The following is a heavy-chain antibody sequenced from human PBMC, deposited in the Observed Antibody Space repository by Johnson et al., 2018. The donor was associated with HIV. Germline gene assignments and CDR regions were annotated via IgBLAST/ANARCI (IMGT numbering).Heavy chain of an antibody. CDR3: AKDMRPVRGWGGGSYRGVSDAFDI. J-gene: IGHJ3*02. D-gene: IGHD1-26*01. Sequence: QEQLVESGGGVVQPGRSLRLSCAASGFTFSSYGMHWVRQAPGKGLEWVAVISYYGSNKYYADSAKGRFTISRDNSKNTLYLQMSSLRAEDTAVYYCAKDMRPVRGWGGGSYRGVSDAFDIWGQGTMVTVSS. V-gene: IGHV3-30*18. CDR1: GFTFSSYG. CDR2: ISYYGSNK.